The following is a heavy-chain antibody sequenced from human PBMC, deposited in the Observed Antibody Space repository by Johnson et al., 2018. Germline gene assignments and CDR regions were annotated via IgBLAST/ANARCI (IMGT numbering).Heavy chain of an antibody. D-gene: IGHD2-2*01. CDR3: ARGRIVVIPAATISHFQH. Sequence: QVQLQQWGAGLLKPSETLSLTCAVYGGSFSGYYWSWIRQPPGKGLEWIGEINHSGNTNYSPSLKSRVTISVDTSKNQFSLKLGSVTAADTAVYYCARGRIVVIPAATISHFQHGGQGTLVTVSS. J-gene: IGHJ1*01. CDR1: GGSFSGYY. V-gene: IGHV4-34*01. CDR2: INHSGNT.